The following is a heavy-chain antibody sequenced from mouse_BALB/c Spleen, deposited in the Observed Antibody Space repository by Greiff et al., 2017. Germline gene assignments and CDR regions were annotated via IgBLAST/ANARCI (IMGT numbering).Heavy chain of an antibody. CDR1: GFTFSSFG. Sequence: EVQGVESGGGLVQPGGSRKLSCAASGFTFSSFGMHWVRQAPEKGLEWVAYISSGSGTIYYADTVKGRFTIARDNPKNTLCLQITSLRAEDTAMYYCARSPVWSAYAMDYWGQGTSVTVSS. CDR3: ARSPVWSAYAMDY. CDR2: ISSGSGTI. D-gene: IGHD2-10*02. J-gene: IGHJ4*01. V-gene: IGHV5-17*02.